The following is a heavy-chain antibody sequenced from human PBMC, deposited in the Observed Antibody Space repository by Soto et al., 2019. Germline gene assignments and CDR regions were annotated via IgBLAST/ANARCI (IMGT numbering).Heavy chain of an antibody. CDR1: GFTFSRYW. J-gene: IGHJ4*02. Sequence: PGGPLRLSCAASGFTFSRYWMHWVRQAPGKGLVWVSRISCGGCSTSYADSVKGRFTISRDNPKNKLYLQMNSLRAEDTAVYYCADLRLPAFRGQGTLVTVSS. V-gene: IGHV3-74*01. CDR3: ADLRLPAF. CDR2: ISCGGCST. D-gene: IGHD3-3*01.